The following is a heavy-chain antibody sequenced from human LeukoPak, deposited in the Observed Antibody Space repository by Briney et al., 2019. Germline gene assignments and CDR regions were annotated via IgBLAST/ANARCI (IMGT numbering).Heavy chain of an antibody. J-gene: IGHJ6*03. D-gene: IGHD2-21*01. CDR2: ISGSGGAT. V-gene: IGHV3-23*01. CDR3: AKDGDLPRLWDYYYYYMDV. CDR1: GFTFSSYA. Sequence: GGSLRLSCAASGFTFSSYAMSWVRQAPGKGLEWVSTISGSGGATYYADSVKGRFTISRDNSKITLYLQMNSLRAEDTAVYYCAKDGDLPRLWDYYYYYMDVWGKGTTVTVSS.